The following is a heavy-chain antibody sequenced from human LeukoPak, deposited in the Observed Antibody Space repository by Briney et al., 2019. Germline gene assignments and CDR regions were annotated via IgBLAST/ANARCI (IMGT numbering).Heavy chain of an antibody. CDR3: ARDKREDDWNYQGGFDY. CDR1: GFTFSNAW. Sequence: GGSLRLSCAASGFTFSNAWMSWVRQAPGKGLEWVGRIKSKTDGGTTDYAAPVKGRFTISRDDSKNTLYLQMNSLRAEDTAVYYCARDKREDDWNYQGGFDYWGQGTLVTVSS. CDR2: IKSKTDGGTT. V-gene: IGHV3-15*01. J-gene: IGHJ4*02. D-gene: IGHD1-7*01.